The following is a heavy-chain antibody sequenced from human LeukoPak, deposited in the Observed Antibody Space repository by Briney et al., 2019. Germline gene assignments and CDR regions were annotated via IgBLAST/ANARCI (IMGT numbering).Heavy chain of an antibody. Sequence: SETLSLTCTVSGGSISSYYWSWIRQPPGKGLEWIGYIYYSGSTNYNPSLKSRVTISVDTSKNQFSLKLSSVTAADTAVYYCARISAAVANWFDPWGQGTLVTVSS. CDR1: GGSISSYY. V-gene: IGHV4-59*01. J-gene: IGHJ5*02. CDR3: ARISAAVANWFDP. D-gene: IGHD5-12*01. CDR2: IYYSGST.